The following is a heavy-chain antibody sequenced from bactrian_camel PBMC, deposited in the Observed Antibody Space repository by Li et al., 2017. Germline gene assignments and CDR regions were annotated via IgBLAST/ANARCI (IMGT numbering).Heavy chain of an antibody. CDR3: AISNGGLDQSIASHY. CDR1: GFIFRDHY. J-gene: IGHJ4*01. V-gene: IGHV3S1*01. Sequence: HVQLVESGGGLVQPGESLRLSCAASGFIFRDHYMNWVRQAPGKGLEWVSAINSGGGSTYYADSVKGRFTISRDNAKRTLYLHLNSLKTEDTAKYYCAISNGGLDQSIASHYWGQGTQVTVS. CDR2: INSGGGST. D-gene: IGHD2*01.